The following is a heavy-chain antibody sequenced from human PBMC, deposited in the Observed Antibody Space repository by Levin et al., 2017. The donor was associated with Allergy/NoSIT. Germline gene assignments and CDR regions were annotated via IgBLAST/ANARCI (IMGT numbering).Heavy chain of an antibody. Sequence: PSETLSLTCTVSGGSISSDYWSWNRQPPGKGLEWIGYIYYSGSTNYNPSLKSRVTISVDTSKNQFSLKLSSVTAADTAVYYCARGYCSSTSCYGAPMDYWGQGTLVTVSS. CDR1: GGSISSDY. CDR2: IYYSGST. D-gene: IGHD2-2*01. V-gene: IGHV4-59*01. J-gene: IGHJ4*02. CDR3: ARGYCSSTSCYGAPMDY.